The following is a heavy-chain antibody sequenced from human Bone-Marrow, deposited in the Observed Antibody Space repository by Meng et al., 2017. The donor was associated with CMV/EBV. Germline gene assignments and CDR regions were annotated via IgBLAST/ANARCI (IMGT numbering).Heavy chain of an antibody. J-gene: IGHJ6*01. CDR1: GGSISSYY. V-gene: IGHV4-59*01. D-gene: IGHD4-17*01. Sequence: SETLSLTCYVSGGSISSYYWSWTRQPPGKGMEWIGSIYYSGSTYYNPSLKSRVTISVDTSKNQFSLKLSSVTAADTAVYYCARLSYGEHYYYGMDVWGQGTTVTVSS. CDR3: ARLSYGEHYYYGMDV. CDR2: IYYSGST.